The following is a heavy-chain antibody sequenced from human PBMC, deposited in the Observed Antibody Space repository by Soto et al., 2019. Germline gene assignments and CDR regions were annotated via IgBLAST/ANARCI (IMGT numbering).Heavy chain of an antibody. J-gene: IGHJ4*02. CDR1: GFTFSNYA. CDR3: AKGFYYDILTGYYNQPYYFDY. V-gene: IGHV3-23*01. CDR2: ISGSGGST. Sequence: GGSLRLSCAASGFTFSNYAMSXVRQAQGKGLEWVSAISGSGGSTYYADSVKGRFTISRDNSKNTLYLQMNSLRAEDTAVYYCAKGFYYDILTGYYNQPYYFDYWGQGTLVTVSS. D-gene: IGHD3-9*01.